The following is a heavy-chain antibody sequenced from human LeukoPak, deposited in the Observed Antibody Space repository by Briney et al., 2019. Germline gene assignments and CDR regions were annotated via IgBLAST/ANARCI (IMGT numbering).Heavy chain of an antibody. Sequence: PSETLSLTCSVSGGSISSYYWNWIRQPPGKGLEWIGEITHRGSTNYNPSLKSRVAMSVDTSKNHFSLNLTSVTAADTAIYYCARALAAAVINWGQGTLVTVSS. D-gene: IGHD6-13*01. J-gene: IGHJ1*01. CDR3: ARALAAAVIN. V-gene: IGHV4-34*01. CDR1: GGSISSYY. CDR2: ITHRGST.